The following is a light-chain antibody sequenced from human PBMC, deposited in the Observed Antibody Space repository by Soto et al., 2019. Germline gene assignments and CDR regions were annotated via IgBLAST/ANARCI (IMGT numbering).Light chain of an antibody. V-gene: IGKV3-20*01. CDR2: GAS. J-gene: IGKJ5*01. Sequence: EVVMTQSPDSLSVSPGERATLSCRASQSVSSNLAWYQQKPGQAPRLLIYGASSRATGIPDRFSGSGSGTDFTLTISRLEPEDFAVYYCQQYGSSPRTFGQGTRLEIK. CDR1: QSVSSN. CDR3: QQYGSSPRT.